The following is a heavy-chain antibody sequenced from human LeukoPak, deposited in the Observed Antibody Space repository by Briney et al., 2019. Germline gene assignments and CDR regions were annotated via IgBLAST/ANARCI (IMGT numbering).Heavy chain of an antibody. J-gene: IGHJ5*02. CDR1: GGSITSHY. Sequence: SETLSLTCTVSGGSITSHYWSWIRQPPGKGLEWIGYIYYSGSTNYNPSLKSRVTISVDTSKNQFSLKLSSVTAADTAVYYCARSYFNWFDPWGQGTLVTVSS. CDR2: IYYSGST. D-gene: IGHD2/OR15-2a*01. V-gene: IGHV4-59*11. CDR3: ARSYFNWFDP.